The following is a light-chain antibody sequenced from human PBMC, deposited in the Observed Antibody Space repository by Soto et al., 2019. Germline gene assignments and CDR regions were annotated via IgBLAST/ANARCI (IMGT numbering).Light chain of an antibody. J-gene: IGKJ4*01. V-gene: IGKV3-20*01. CDR2: RAS. Sequence: EIVLTQFPDTLSLFPGERATLSCRASQSVSSSYLAWYQQKPGQTPKVLIYRASTRATGIPDRFSGSGSGTDFTLTISRLEAEDFAVYYCQQYGSSPLTFGGGTKVDIK. CDR3: QQYGSSPLT. CDR1: QSVSSSY.